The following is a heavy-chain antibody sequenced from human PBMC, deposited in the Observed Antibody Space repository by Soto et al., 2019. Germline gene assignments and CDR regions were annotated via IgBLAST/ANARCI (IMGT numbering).Heavy chain of an antibody. Sequence: PSETLSLTCAVYGGSFSGYYWSWIRQPPGKGLEWIGEINHSESTNYNPSLKSRVTISVDTSKNQFSLKLSSVTAADTAVYYCARGGSPVGQLALDYWGQGTPVTVSS. CDR3: ARGGSPVGQLALDY. J-gene: IGHJ4*02. D-gene: IGHD6-6*01. CDR1: GGSFSGYY. V-gene: IGHV4-34*01. CDR2: INHSEST.